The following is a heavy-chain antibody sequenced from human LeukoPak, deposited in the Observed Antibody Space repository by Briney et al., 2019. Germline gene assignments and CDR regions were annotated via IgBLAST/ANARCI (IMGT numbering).Heavy chain of an antibody. CDR3: ARAVRGGSCADY. D-gene: IGHD2-15*01. V-gene: IGHV3-20*04. CDR1: GFTFSDYY. Sequence: PGGSLRLSCAASGFTFSDYYMSWIRQAPGKGLEWVSGITWNGGSTGYADSLKGRFTVSRDNAKNSLYLQMNSLRAEDTALYYCARAVRGGSCADYWGQGTLVTVSS. J-gene: IGHJ4*02. CDR2: ITWNGGST.